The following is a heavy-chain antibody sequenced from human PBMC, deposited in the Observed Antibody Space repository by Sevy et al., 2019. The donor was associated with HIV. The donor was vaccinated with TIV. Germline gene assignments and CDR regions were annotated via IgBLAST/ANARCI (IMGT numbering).Heavy chain of an antibody. CDR2: ISYDGSNK. Sequence: GRSLRLSCAASGFTFSSYGMHWVRQAPGKGLEWVAVISYDGSNKYYADSVKGRFTISRDNSKNTLHLQMNSLRAEDTAVYYCAKVSRGDYYYDSSGYGDYFDYWGQGTLVTVSS. J-gene: IGHJ4*02. D-gene: IGHD3-22*01. CDR1: GFTFSSYG. V-gene: IGHV3-30*18. CDR3: AKVSRGDYYYDSSGYGDYFDY.